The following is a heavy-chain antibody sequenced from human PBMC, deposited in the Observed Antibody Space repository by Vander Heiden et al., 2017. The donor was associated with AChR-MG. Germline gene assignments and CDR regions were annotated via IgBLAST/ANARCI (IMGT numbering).Heavy chain of an antibody. CDR3: ARGRDYVNLYFDV. V-gene: IGHV4-61*02. CDR1: GASLATGADY. CDR2: IYATGST. J-gene: IGHJ2*01. D-gene: IGHD4-17*01. Sequence: QVQLQESGPGLVKPSQTLSLTCTVSGASLATGADYWGWIRQPAGKGLQWIGRIYATGSTGYNPSLKSRVTMSMDKSKNQFSLNVTSVTAADTATYYCARGRDYVNLYFDVWGRGTLVTVSS.